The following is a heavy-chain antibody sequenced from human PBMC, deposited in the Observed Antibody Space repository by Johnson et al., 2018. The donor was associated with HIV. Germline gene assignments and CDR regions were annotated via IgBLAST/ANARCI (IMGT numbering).Heavy chain of an antibody. CDR1: VFTVSSNY. V-gene: IGHV3-53*01. CDR2: INSGGST. J-gene: IGHJ3*02. Sequence: VLLVEFGGGLIQPGGSLRLSCAASVFTVSSNYMSWVRQAPGKGLEWVPVINSGGSTYYADAVKGRMTSSRDNSKNKQYLQMNSLRAEDTAVYYCARGLQDSSGWYNAFDIWGQGTMVTVSS. D-gene: IGHD6-19*01. CDR3: ARGLQDSSGWYNAFDI.